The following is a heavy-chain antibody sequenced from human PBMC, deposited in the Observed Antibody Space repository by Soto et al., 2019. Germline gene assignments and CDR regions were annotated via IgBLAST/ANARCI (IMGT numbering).Heavy chain of an antibody. CDR2: ISSSGSTI. J-gene: IGHJ4*02. CDR1: GFTFSSYE. V-gene: IGHV3-48*03. D-gene: IGHD3-3*01. CDR3: ARDDRTGYYDFWSGYFKGFDY. Sequence: GGSLRVSCAASGFTFSSYEMNWVRQAPGKGLEWVSYISSSGSTIYYADSVKGRFTISRDNAKNSLYLQMNSLRAEDTAVYYCARDDRTGYYDFWSGYFKGFDYWGQGTLVTVSS.